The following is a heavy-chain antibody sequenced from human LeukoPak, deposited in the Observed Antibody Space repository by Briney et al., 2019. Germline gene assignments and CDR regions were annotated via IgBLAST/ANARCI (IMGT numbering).Heavy chain of an antibody. D-gene: IGHD4-23*01. CDR2: SRNKENGYST. J-gene: IGHJ4*02. Sequence: GGSLRLSCAASGFTFSDHYMDWVRQAPGKGLEWVGRSRNKENGYSTEHAASVKGRFTISRDTSKNSLYLQMNSLKTEDTAVYYCVRVVTPIYYFDYWGQGTLVTVSS. V-gene: IGHV3-72*01. CDR1: GFTFSDHY. CDR3: VRVVTPIYYFDY.